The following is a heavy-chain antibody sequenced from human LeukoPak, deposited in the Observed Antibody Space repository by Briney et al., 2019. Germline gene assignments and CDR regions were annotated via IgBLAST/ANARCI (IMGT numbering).Heavy chain of an antibody. J-gene: IGHJ2*01. CDR1: GFTFSDYY. Sequence: GGSLRLSCAASGFTFSDYYMSWIRQAPGEGLGWLSYINTGSTYTNYANSVKGRFTISRDNAKNSLYLQLNSLRAEDTAVYYCTREDNWYFDLWGRGTLVTVSS. CDR3: TREDNWYFDL. V-gene: IGHV3-11*05. CDR2: INTGSTYT.